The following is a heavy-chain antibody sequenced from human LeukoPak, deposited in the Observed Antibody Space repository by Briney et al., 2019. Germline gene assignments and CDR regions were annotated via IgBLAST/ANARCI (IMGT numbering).Heavy chain of an antibody. CDR2: INSDGSST. V-gene: IGHV3-74*01. Sequence: GGSLRLSCAASGFTFSSYWMHWVRQAPGKGLVWVSRINSDGSSTRNADSVKGRFTISRDNAKNTLYLQMNSLKAEDAAVYYCASGDGHAFNGWGQGTMVTVSS. D-gene: IGHD5-24*01. J-gene: IGHJ3*01. CDR1: GFTFSSYW. CDR3: ASGDGHAFNG.